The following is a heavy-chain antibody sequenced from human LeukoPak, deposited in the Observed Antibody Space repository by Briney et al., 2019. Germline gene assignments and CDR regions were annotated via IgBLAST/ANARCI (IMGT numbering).Heavy chain of an antibody. J-gene: IGHJ6*02. CDR1: GFTISGFA. D-gene: IGHD3-10*01. CDR2: IGSDYKT. CDR3: AKDLHYYMAMDV. Sequence: PGGSLRLSCAASGFTISGFAMTWVRQAPGKGLEWVSSIGSDYKTHYSESVKGRFAISRDNSQSTVFLQMNSLRAEDTALYYCAKDLHYYMAMDVWGQGTAVTVSS. V-gene: IGHV3-23*01.